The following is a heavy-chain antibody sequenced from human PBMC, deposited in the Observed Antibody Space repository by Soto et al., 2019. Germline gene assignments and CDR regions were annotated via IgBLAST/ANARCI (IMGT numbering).Heavy chain of an antibody. J-gene: IGHJ2*01. V-gene: IGHV3-33*01. CDR3: ARDKWRTISGYFDL. CDR1: GFTFSYYG. Sequence: QVQLVESGGGVVQPGRSLRLSCAASGFTFSYYGMHWVRQAPGKGLEWVAVIWSDGSNAYYVDSVEGRFTISRDNSKNTLYLEMSSLRAEDTAVYYCARDKWRTISGYFDLWGRGTLVAVSS. CDR2: IWSDGSNA. D-gene: IGHD1-7*01.